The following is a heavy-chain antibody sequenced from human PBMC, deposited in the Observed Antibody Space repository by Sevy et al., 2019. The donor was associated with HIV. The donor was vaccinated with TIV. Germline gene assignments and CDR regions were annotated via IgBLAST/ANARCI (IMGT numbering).Heavy chain of an antibody. Sequence: GGSLRLSCAASGFIFSDYYMSWIRQAPGKGLEWVSYISGSGNTIYYTDSGKGRFTISRDNAKDSLYLQMNGLRAEDTAVYYCARAGGSWALRYWGQGSLVTVSS. CDR2: ISGSGNTI. CDR1: GFIFSDYY. V-gene: IGHV3-11*01. D-gene: IGHD1-26*01. CDR3: ARAGGSWALRY. J-gene: IGHJ4*02.